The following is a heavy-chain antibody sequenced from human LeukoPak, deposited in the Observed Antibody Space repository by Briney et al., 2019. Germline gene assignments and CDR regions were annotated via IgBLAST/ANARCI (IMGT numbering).Heavy chain of an antibody. CDR2: ISGSGGST. CDR3: ATTLYGDYVGDAFDI. J-gene: IGHJ3*02. V-gene: IGHV3-23*01. CDR1: GFTFSSYA. D-gene: IGHD4-17*01. Sequence: PGGSLRLSCAASGFTFSSYAMSWVRQAPGKGLEWVSAISGSGGSTYYADSVKGRFTISRDNSKNTLYLQMNSLRAEDTAVYYCATTLYGDYVGDAFDIWGQGTMVTVSS.